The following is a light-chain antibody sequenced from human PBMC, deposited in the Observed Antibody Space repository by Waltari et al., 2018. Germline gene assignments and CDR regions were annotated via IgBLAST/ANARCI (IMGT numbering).Light chain of an antibody. J-gene: IGKJ2*01. CDR2: GAS. V-gene: IGKV3-20*01. CDR3: QQYGSSPSYT. CDR1: QSVRNGN. Sequence: EIVLTQSPGTLSLSPGERATLSCRASQSVRNGNLAWYQQKLGQAPRRLIYGASSRATGIPGRFSGSGSGTDFTLTISRLEPEDFAVYYCQQYGSSPSYTFGQGTKLEIK.